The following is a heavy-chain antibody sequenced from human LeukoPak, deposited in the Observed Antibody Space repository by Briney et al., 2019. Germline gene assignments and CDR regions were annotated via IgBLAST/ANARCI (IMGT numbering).Heavy chain of an antibody. CDR2: MYYSGST. D-gene: IGHD3-22*01. CDR3: ARPYYYDSRIDP. V-gene: IGHV4-30-4*01. Sequence: NASETLSLTCSVSGGSISSGDYYWSWLRQPPGKSLEWIAYMYYSGSTYYNPSLKSRVTMSADTSKNQLSLKLSSVTAADTAVYYCARPYYYDSRIDPWGQGILVTVSS. J-gene: IGHJ5*02. CDR1: GGSISSGDYY.